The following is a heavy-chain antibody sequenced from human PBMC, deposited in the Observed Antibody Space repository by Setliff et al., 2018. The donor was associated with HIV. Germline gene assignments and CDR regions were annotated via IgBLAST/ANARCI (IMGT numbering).Heavy chain of an antibody. D-gene: IGHD3-9*01. CDR3: ATHNDWTFMY. Sequence: ETLSLTCALSGDSVTSSSWWSWVRQGPGKGLGWEASIKGDENQIFYVDSVRGRFTISRDDAKNSLFLQMNSLRVEDTAGYYCATHNDWTFMYWGQGTLVTVSS. CDR1: GDSVTSSSW. CDR2: IKGDENQI. V-gene: IGHV3-7*01. J-gene: IGHJ4*02.